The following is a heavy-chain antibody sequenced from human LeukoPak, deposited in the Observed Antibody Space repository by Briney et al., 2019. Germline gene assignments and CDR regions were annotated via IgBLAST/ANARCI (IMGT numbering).Heavy chain of an antibody. CDR2: IYTSGST. CDR1: GGSISSGSYY. Sequence: SETLSLTCTVSGGSISSGSYYWSWIRQPAGKGLEWIGRIYTSGSTNYNPSLKSRVTISVDTSKNQVSLKLSSVTAADTAVYYCARRGKDYYDKGSAFDIWGQGTMVTVCS. CDR3: ARRGKDYYDKGSAFDI. J-gene: IGHJ3*02. D-gene: IGHD3-22*01. V-gene: IGHV4-61*02.